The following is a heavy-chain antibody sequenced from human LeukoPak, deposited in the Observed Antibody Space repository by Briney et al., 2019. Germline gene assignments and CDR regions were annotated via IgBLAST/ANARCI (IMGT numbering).Heavy chain of an antibody. Sequence: PSETLSLTCAVSGYSISGGYYWGWIRQPPGKGLEWIGSIYHSGSTYYNPSLKSRVTISVDTSKNQFSLKLSSVTAADTAVYYCARTRREYQLLSFDYWGQGTLVTVSS. V-gene: IGHV4-38-2*01. J-gene: IGHJ4*02. CDR3: ARTRREYQLLSFDY. CDR1: GYSISGGYY. D-gene: IGHD2-2*01. CDR2: IYHSGST.